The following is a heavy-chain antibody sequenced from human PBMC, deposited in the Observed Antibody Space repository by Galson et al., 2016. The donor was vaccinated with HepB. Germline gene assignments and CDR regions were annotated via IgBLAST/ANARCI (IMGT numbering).Heavy chain of an antibody. V-gene: IGHV3-48*02. CDR2: ISTTSSSR. CDR1: GFNFSSYS. Sequence: SLRLSCAASGFNFSSYSMNWVRQAPGKGLEWVAYISTTSSSRYYADSVKGRYAISRDNAKNSLILQMNSLRDEDTAVYYCARDKQLLRFGDTFYYTIDVWGQGTTVTVSS. D-gene: IGHD3-10*01. CDR3: ARDKQLLRFGDTFYYTIDV. J-gene: IGHJ6*02.